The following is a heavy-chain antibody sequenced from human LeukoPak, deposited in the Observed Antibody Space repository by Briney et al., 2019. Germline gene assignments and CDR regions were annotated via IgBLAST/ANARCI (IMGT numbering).Heavy chain of an antibody. Sequence: SQTLSLTCTVSGGSISSAGYYWSWIRQHPGKGLEWIGYVYYSGSTYYNPSLKSRATISVDTSKNQFSLKLISVTAADTAVYYCARDAEYYYGSGSYSSGIDVWGQGTTVTVSS. CDR1: GGSISSAGYY. V-gene: IGHV4-31*03. J-gene: IGHJ6*02. CDR3: ARDAEYYYGSGSYSSGIDV. CDR2: VYYSGST. D-gene: IGHD3-10*01.